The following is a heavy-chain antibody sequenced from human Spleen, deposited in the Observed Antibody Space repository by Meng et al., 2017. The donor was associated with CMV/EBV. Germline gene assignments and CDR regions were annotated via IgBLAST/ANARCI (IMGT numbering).Heavy chain of an antibody. CDR2: IYYRGST. V-gene: IGHV4-39*07. J-gene: IGHJ5*02. D-gene: IGHD2-2*01. CDR1: GGSISSSSYY. CDR3: ARAQVPAAIGVWFDP. Sequence: GSLRLSCTVSGGSISSSSYYWGGIRQPPGKGLEWIGSIYYRGSTYYNPSLKTRVTISVDTSKNQFSLKLSSVTAADTAVHYCARAQVPAAIGVWFDPWGQGTLVTVSS.